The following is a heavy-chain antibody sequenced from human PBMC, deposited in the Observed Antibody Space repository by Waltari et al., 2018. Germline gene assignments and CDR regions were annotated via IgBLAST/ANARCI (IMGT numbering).Heavy chain of an antibody. V-gene: IGHV1-24*01. CDR1: GYSVTESA. CDR3: TRDRVGYCSGGTCYSRWFDP. CDR2: FDPEYGEA. J-gene: IGHJ5*02. Sequence: QVQLVQSGAEVKKPGASVKVSCGLSGYSVTESAFHWVRPPPVKGLEWLGGFDPEYGEAVYAQEFQGRVTMTEDTSKDTAYMELSSLTYEDTAVYYCTRDRVGYCSGGTCYSRWFDPWGQGTLVTVSS. D-gene: IGHD2-15*01.